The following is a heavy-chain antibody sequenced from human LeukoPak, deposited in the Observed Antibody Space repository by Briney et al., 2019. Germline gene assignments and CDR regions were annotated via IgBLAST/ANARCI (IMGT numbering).Heavy chain of an antibody. CDR3: ARILSSGSYAPSDY. V-gene: IGHV3-7*01. D-gene: IGHD3-10*01. CDR2: IKQDGSEK. Sequence: GGSLRLSCAASGFTFSSYWMSWVRQAPGKGLEWVANIKQDGSEKYYVDSVKGRFTISRDNAKNSLYLQMNSLRAEDTAVYYCARILSSGSYAPSDYWGQGTLVTVSS. J-gene: IGHJ4*02. CDR1: GFTFSSYW.